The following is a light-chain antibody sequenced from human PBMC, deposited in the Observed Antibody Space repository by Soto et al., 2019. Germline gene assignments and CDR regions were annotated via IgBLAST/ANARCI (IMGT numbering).Light chain of an antibody. Sequence: QSVLTQPASGSGTPGQSITISCTGTSSDAGGYNYSSWYKQDSGNARKLMIYEVSNRPSGVSNRFSGSKSGNTASLTISGLQAEDEADYYCSSYTSSNTRVLGTGTKVTVL. CDR3: SSYTSSNTRV. V-gene: IGLV2-14*01. CDR2: EVS. J-gene: IGLJ1*01. CDR1: SSDAGGYNY.